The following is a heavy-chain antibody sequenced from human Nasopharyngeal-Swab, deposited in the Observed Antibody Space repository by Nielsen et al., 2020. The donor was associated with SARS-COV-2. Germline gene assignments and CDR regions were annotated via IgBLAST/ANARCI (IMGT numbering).Heavy chain of an antibody. CDR3: AWASGYDFGYYYGMDV. D-gene: IGHD5-12*01. Sequence: GGSLRLSCAASGFTFSIYSMNWVRQAPGKGLEWVSSISSSSSYIYYADSVKGRFTISRDNAKNSLYLQMNSLRAEDTAVYYCAWASGYDFGYYYGMDVWGQGTTVTVSS. CDR2: ISSSSSYI. CDR1: GFTFSIYS. V-gene: IGHV3-21*01. J-gene: IGHJ6*02.